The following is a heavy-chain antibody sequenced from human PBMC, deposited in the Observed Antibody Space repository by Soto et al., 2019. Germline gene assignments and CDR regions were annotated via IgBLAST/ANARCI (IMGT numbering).Heavy chain of an antibody. CDR3: ARRGREGSGASPIGFDY. CDR1: GFTFDDYA. D-gene: IGHD3-10*01. Sequence: EVQLVESGGGLVQPGWSLRLSCAASGFTFDDYAMHWVRQTPGRGLEWVSGISWNSVTIVYADSVKGRFTISRDNAKNSLYLQMNSLTTEDTALYYCARRGREGSGASPIGFDYWGQGTLVTVSS. J-gene: IGHJ4*02. CDR2: ISWNSVTI. V-gene: IGHV3-9*01.